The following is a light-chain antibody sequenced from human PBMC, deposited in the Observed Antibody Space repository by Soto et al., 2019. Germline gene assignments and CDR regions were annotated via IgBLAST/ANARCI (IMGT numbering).Light chain of an antibody. Sequence: QSVLTQPPSASGTPGQRVTISCSGSSSNIGSNYVYWYQQLPGTAPKLLIYRNNQRPSGVPDRFSGSKSGTSASLAISGLRSEDEADYYCAAWDDSLSGWVFGGGTKATVL. J-gene: IGLJ3*02. CDR2: RNN. CDR1: SSNIGSNY. CDR3: AAWDDSLSGWV. V-gene: IGLV1-47*01.